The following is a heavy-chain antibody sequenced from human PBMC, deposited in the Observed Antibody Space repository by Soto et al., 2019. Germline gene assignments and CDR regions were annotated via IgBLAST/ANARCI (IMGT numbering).Heavy chain of an antibody. CDR1: GGSISSGGYY. V-gene: IGHV4-31*03. J-gene: IGHJ4*02. D-gene: IGHD2-8*01. CDR2: IYYSGTT. CDR3: ASQATELYTDY. Sequence: SETLSLTCNVSGGSISSGGYYWSWIRQHPGKGLEWIGYIYYSGTTYYNPSLKSRLTISVDTSKNQFSLKLSSVTAADTALYYSASQATELYTDYWGQGTLVTVSS.